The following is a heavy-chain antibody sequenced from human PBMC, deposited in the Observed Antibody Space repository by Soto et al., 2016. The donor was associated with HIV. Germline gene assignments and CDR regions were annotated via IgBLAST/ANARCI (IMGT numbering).Heavy chain of an antibody. CDR2: IYHSGNT. V-gene: IGHV4-31*02. J-gene: IGHJ4*02. Sequence: QVQLQESGLGLVQPSQTLSLNCTVSGDSIISGFNYWTWIRQHPGKGLELIGSIYHSGNTFYSPSLKSRVKISLDKSQNQFSLQLRSVTAADTAIYYCARLRDSCACFDYWGQGSLVTVSS. D-gene: IGHD2-2*01. CDR1: GDSIISGFNY. CDR3: ARLRDSCACFDY.